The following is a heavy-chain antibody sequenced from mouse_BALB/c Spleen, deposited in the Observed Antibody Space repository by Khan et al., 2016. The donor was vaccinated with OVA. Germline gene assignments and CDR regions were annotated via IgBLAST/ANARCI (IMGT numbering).Heavy chain of an antibody. CDR2: ISSGGSYT. CDR1: GFSFSTYS. CDR3: TRHRGYYGYNPYFDY. Sequence: LVQSGGDLVRPGGSLKLSCAASGFSFSTYSMSWVRQTPEKRLEWVATISSGGSYTYSPDSVKGRFTISRDNAKNTLYLQMSSLKSEDTAMYYCTRHRGYYGYNPYFDYWGQGTTLTVSS. J-gene: IGHJ2*01. D-gene: IGHD1-1*01. V-gene: IGHV5-6-4*01.